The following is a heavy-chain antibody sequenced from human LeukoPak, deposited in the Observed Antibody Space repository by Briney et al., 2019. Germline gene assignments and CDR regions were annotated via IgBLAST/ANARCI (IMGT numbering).Heavy chain of an antibody. V-gene: IGHV1-69*05. Sequence: SVKISCKASGGTFSSYAISWVRQAPGQGLEWMGGIIPIFGTANYAQKFQGRVTITTDESTSTAYMELSSLRSEDTAVYYCASHYDFWSGYYAEVWFDPWGQGTLVTVSS. J-gene: IGHJ5*02. CDR2: IIPIFGTA. CDR3: ASHYDFWSGYYAEVWFDP. D-gene: IGHD3-3*01. CDR1: GGTFSSYA.